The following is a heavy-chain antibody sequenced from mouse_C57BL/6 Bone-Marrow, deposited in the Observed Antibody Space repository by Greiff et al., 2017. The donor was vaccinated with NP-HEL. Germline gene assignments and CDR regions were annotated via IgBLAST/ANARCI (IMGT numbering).Heavy chain of an antibody. J-gene: IGHJ4*01. Sequence: QVQLQQPGAELVMPGASVKLSCKASGYTFTSYWMHWVKQRPGQGLEWIGEIDPSDSYTNYNQKFKGKSTLTVDKSSSTAYMQLSSLTSEDSAVDYCARARYYAMDYWGQGTSVTVSS. CDR2: IDPSDSYT. CDR3: ARARYYAMDY. V-gene: IGHV1-69*01. CDR1: GYTFTSYW.